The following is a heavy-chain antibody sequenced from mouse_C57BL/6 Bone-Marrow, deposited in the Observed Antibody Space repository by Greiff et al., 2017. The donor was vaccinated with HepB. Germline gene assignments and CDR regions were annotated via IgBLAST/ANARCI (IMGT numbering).Heavy chain of an antibody. D-gene: IGHD1-1*01. CDR1: GFTFSSYA. CDR3: TRDQFDYYGSTYFDY. Sequence: EVQLVESGEGLVKPGGSLKLSCAASGFTFSSYAMSWVRQTPEKRLEWVAYISSGGDYIYYADTVKGRFTISRDNARNTLYLQMSSLKSEDTAMYYCTRDQFDYYGSTYFDYWGQGTTLTVSS. J-gene: IGHJ2*01. CDR2: ISSGGDYI. V-gene: IGHV5-9-1*02.